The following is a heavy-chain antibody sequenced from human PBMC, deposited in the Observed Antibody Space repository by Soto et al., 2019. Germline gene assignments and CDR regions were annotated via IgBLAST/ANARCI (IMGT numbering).Heavy chain of an antibody. Sequence: GGSLRLSCTASGFTFSDHYMECVRQAPGKGLEWVGRSKNKANNYATEYAAAVKGRFTISRDDSRNAVYLQINSLRTEDTATYYCSRSSTYIGSGSYYFPGFDYWGQGTLVTVSS. D-gene: IGHD3-10*01. V-gene: IGHV3-72*01. CDR1: GFTFSDHY. CDR2: SKNKANNYAT. CDR3: SRSSTYIGSGSYYFPGFDY. J-gene: IGHJ4*02.